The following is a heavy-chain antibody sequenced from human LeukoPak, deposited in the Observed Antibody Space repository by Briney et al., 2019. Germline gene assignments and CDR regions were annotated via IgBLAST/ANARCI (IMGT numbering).Heavy chain of an antibody. D-gene: IGHD5-24*01. Sequence: SETLSLTCTVSGGSISSYYWSWIRQPPGKGLEWIGYIYYSGSTNYNPSLKSRVTISVDTSKNQFSLKLSSVTAADTAVYYCARDSGVEMATGESYYYGMDVWGQGTTVTVSS. J-gene: IGHJ6*02. CDR3: ARDSGVEMATGESYYYGMDV. CDR1: GGSISSYY. V-gene: IGHV4-59*01. CDR2: IYYSGST.